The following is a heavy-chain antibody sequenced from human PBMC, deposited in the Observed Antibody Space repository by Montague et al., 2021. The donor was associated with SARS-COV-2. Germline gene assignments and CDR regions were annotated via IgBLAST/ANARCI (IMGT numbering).Heavy chain of an antibody. J-gene: IGHJ4*02. CDR2: IYYSGST. CDR1: GGSVSSRSYY. D-gene: IGHD4-23*01. CDR3: ARRGDYGGPRFDY. V-gene: IGHV4-39*01. Sequence: SETLSPTCTVSGGSVSSRSYYWGWIRQPPGKGLEWIGSIYYSGSTHYNPSLKSRVTISVDTSKNQFSLKLSSVTAADTAVYYCARRGDYGGPRFDYWSQGTLVSVSS.